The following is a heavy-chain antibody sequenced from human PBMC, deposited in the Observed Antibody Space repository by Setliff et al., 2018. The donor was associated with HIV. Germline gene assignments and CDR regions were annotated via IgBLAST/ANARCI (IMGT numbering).Heavy chain of an antibody. Sequence: PGESLKISCAASGFTFSGSAMHWVRQASGKGLEWVGRIRSKANSYATAYAASVKGRFTISRDNAKNSLYLQMSSLRAEDTAVYYCASGREQGLRHAFDIWGQGAMVTVSS. D-gene: IGHD4-17*01. CDR1: GFTFSGSA. CDR3: ASGREQGLRHAFDI. J-gene: IGHJ3*02. V-gene: IGHV3-73*01. CDR2: IRSKANSYAT.